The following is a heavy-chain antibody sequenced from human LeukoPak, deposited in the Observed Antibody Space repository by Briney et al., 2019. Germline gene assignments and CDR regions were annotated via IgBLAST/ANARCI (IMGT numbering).Heavy chain of an antibody. J-gene: IGHJ6*03. CDR1: GGTFSSYA. CDR3: AGSDYYYYYYMDV. CDR2: IIPIFGTA. V-gene: IGHV1-69*05. Sequence: ASVKVSCKASGGTFSSYAISWVRQAPGQGLEWMGGIIPIFGTANYAQKFQGRVTITTDESTSTAYMELSSLRSEDTAVYYCAGSDYYYYYYMDVWGKGTTVTVSS.